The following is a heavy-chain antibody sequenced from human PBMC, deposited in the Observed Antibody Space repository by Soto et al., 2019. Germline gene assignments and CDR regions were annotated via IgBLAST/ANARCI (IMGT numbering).Heavy chain of an antibody. J-gene: IGHJ4*02. Sequence: EVQLVDSGGGLVKPGGSLRLSCAGSGFAFSTYSMNWVRQAPGKGLEWVSSISSSSSSIYYADSVKGRFTISRDNAKNSLYLQMNSLRVEDTAVYYCARDSLTGYDYWGQGTLVTVSS. CDR1: GFAFSTYS. CDR3: ARDSLTGYDY. CDR2: ISSSSSSI. V-gene: IGHV3-21*01. D-gene: IGHD7-27*01.